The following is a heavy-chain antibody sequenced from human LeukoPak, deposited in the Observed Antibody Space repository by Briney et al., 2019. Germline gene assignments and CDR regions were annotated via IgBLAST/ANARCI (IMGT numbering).Heavy chain of an antibody. CDR3: ASELGSGSYYFDY. CDR1: GGFISSSNW. D-gene: IGHD3-10*01. Sequence: SETLSLTCAVSGGFISSSNWWSWVRHPPGKGLEWIGEIYHSGSTNYNPSLKSRVTISVDKSKNQFSLKLSSVTAADTAVYYCASELGSGSYYFDYWGQGTLVTVSS. J-gene: IGHJ4*02. CDR2: IYHSGST. V-gene: IGHV4-4*02.